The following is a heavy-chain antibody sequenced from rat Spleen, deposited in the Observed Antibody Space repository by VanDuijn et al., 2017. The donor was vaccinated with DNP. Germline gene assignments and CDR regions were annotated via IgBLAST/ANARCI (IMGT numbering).Heavy chain of an antibody. CDR2: ISYDVSST. Sequence: EVQLVESGGGLVQPGRSMKLSCAASGFTFSNYDMAWVRQAPKKGLEWVATISYDVSSTYYRDSVKGRFTISRDNAKSTLYLQRDIMRSEDTASYYGARRPYGDYFEYWGQGVIVAVSS. CDR3: ARRPYGDYFEY. D-gene: IGHD1-11*01. CDR1: GFTFSNYD. V-gene: IGHV5-7*01. J-gene: IGHJ2*01.